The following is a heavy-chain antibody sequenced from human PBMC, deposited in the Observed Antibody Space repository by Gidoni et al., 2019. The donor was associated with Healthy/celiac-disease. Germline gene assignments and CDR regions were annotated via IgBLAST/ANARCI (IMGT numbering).Heavy chain of an antibody. CDR1: GFSLSTSVVG. CDR3: AHAPMTHYYGSGRYFDY. V-gene: IGHV2-5*02. CDR2: IYWDDDK. Sequence: QITLKESGPTLVKPTQTLTLTCTFSGFSLSTSVVGVGWIRQPPGKALEWLALIYWDDDKRYSPSLKSRLTITKDTSKNQVVLTMTNMDPVDTATYYCAHAPMTHYYGSGRYFDYWGQGTLVTVSS. J-gene: IGHJ4*02. D-gene: IGHD3-10*01.